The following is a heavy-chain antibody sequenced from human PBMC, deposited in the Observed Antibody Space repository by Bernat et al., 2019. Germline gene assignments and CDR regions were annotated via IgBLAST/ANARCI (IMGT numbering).Heavy chain of an antibody. CDR3: ARPRYSSDPPSCFDS. J-gene: IGHJ4*03. D-gene: IGHD6-25*01. CDR2: IYPSDSDT. Sequence: EVQLVQSGAEVRKPGESLKISCKGSEDSFTNYCIAWVRQMPGKGLEWMGTIYPSDSDTRYSPSFQGQVTISGDKSINTAYLQWSSLKASDSAMYYCARPRYSSDPPSCFDSWDRGTLVTVSS. CDR1: EDSFTNYC. V-gene: IGHV5-51*01.